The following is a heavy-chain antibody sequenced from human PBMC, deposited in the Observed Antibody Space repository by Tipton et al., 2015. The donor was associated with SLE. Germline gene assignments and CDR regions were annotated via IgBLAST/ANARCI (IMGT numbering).Heavy chain of an antibody. CDR1: GDSITSDY. CDR2: ISYSGST. D-gene: IGHD5-24*01. J-gene: IGHJ5*02. Sequence: TLSLTCTVSGDSITSDYWTWIRQPPGEGLEWIGYISYSGSTNNNPSVRSRVSISLDTSKNQFSLKVKSVTTADTAVYYCARMRGGYNAHHWGQGILVTVSS. V-gene: IGHV4-59*01. CDR3: ARMRGGYNAHH.